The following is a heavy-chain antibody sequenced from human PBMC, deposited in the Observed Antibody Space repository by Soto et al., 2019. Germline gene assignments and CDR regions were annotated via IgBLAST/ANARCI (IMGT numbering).Heavy chain of an antibody. CDR1: GFTFNTYG. D-gene: IGHD6-19*01. Sequence: QPGGSLRLSCTTSGFTFNTYGMHWVRQAPGKGLEWVAIIWYDGSNKYYADSVKGRFTISRDNSKNTLYLQMNSLRAEDTAVYYCAKDGQRVAGVDYWGQGTLVTVSS. V-gene: IGHV3-33*06. J-gene: IGHJ4*02. CDR3: AKDGQRVAGVDY. CDR2: IWYDGSNK.